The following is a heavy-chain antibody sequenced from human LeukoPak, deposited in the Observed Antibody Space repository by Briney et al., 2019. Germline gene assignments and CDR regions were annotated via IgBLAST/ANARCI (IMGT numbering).Heavy chain of an antibody. Sequence: GGSLRLSCAASGFTFSSFGMHWARQAPGKGLEWVAFIQYDGRNKYYADSVKGRFTISRDDSKNTLYLQMNSLRAEDTAVYYCAKTPGQWLGAFDYWGQGTLVTVSS. CDR1: GFTFSSFG. D-gene: IGHD6-19*01. CDR2: IQYDGRNK. V-gene: IGHV3-30*02. J-gene: IGHJ4*02. CDR3: AKTPGQWLGAFDY.